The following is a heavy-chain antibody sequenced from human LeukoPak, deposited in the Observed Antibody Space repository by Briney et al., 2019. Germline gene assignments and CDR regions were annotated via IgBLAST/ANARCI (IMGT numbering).Heavy chain of an antibody. V-gene: IGHV1-2*02. Sequence: ASVKVSCKASGYTFTGYYMHWVRQAPGQGLEWMGWINPNSGGTNYAQEFQGRVTMTRDTSISTAYMELSRLRSDDTAVYYCARGSARGATGKYYFDYWGQGTLVTVSS. CDR3: ARGSARGATGKYYFDY. CDR2: INPNSGGT. D-gene: IGHD1-26*01. CDR1: GYTFTGYY. J-gene: IGHJ4*02.